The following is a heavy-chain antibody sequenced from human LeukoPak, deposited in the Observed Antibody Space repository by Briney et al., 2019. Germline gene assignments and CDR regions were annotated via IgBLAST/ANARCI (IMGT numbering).Heavy chain of an antibody. CDR2: ISSSGSIM. D-gene: IGHD6-6*01. V-gene: IGHV3-48*03. J-gene: IGHJ4*02. Sequence: PGGSLRLSCAASGFSFSSYDMNWVRQAPGKGLEWVSYISSSGSIMYSADSVKGRFTISRDNAKNSPYLQMNSLRAGDTAIYYCSGQCSSSSVVDYWGRGPLVTVSA. CDR1: GFSFSSYD. CDR3: SGQCSSSSVVDY.